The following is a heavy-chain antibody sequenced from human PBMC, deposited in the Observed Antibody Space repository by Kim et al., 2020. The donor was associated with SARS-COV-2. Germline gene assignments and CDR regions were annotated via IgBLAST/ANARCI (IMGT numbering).Heavy chain of an antibody. V-gene: IGHV4-31*03. CDR1: GGSISSGGYY. J-gene: IGHJ6*02. CDR3: ARDLRYGSGSYYNGEVYYYYGMDV. D-gene: IGHD3-10*01. CDR2: IYYSGST. Sequence: SETLSLTCTVSGGSISSGGYYWSWIRQHPGKGLEWIGYIYYSGSTYYNPSLKSRVTISVDTSKNQFSLKLSSVTAADTAVYYCARDLRYGSGSYYNGEVYYYYGMDVWGQGTTVTVSS.